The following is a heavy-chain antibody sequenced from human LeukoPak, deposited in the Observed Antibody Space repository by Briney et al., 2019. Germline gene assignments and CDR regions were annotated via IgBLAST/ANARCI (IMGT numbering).Heavy chain of an antibody. CDR2: ISSISSII. CDR1: GFPFSTYS. J-gene: IGHJ4*02. Sequence: GGSLRLSCAAPGFPFSTYSMSWVRQAPGKRLEWVSYISSISSIIYYADSVKGRFTISRDNARSSLYLQMNSLRAEDTAVYYCARSRPGTEAGQPNFDYWGQGTLVTVSS. V-gene: IGHV3-48*01. CDR3: ARSRPGTEAGQPNFDY. D-gene: IGHD6-13*01.